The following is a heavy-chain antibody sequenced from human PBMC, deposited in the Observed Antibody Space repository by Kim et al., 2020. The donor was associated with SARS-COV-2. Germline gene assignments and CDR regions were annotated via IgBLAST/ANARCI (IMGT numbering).Heavy chain of an antibody. V-gene: IGHV1-69*04. Sequence: SVKVSCKASGGTFSSYAISWVRQAPGQGLEWMGRIIPILGIANYAQKFQGRVTITADKSTSTAYMELSSLRSEDTAVYYCARDSNYGDYVVPFDYWGQGTLVTVSS. D-gene: IGHD4-17*01. CDR3: ARDSNYGDYVVPFDY. CDR2: IIPILGIA. J-gene: IGHJ4*02. CDR1: GGTFSSYA.